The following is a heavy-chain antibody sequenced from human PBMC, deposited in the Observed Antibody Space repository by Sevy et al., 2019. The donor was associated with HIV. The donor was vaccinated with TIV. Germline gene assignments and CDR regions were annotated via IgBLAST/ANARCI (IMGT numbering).Heavy chain of an antibody. CDR3: ATGREYYDENSGYFDY. V-gene: IGHV1-24*01. Sequence: ASVKVSCKISGYRLSELSMHWVRQAPGKGLEWMGRFDPEEGEIIYAQKFQGRVTVTEDTSTDTAYIELSRLRSEDTAVYYCATGREYYDENSGYFDYWGPGTLVTVSS. CDR2: FDPEEGEI. D-gene: IGHD3-22*01. J-gene: IGHJ4*02. CDR1: GYRLSELS.